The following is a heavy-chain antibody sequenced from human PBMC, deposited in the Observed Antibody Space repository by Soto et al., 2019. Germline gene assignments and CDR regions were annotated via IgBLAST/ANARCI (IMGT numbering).Heavy chain of an antibody. CDR3: ARDQTGITTAGGGRIDH. Sequence: QVQLVESGGGVVQPGKSLRLSCAASGLTFSTHAMHWVRQAPGKGLECVAIVSFDGSNKYYADSVKGRFTISRDNSKNTLYLQMSGLTPEDTAVYYYARDQTGITTAGGGRIDHWGQGTLVTVSS. D-gene: IGHD6-13*01. V-gene: IGHV3-30*14. CDR1: GLTFSTHA. J-gene: IGHJ4*02. CDR2: VSFDGSNK.